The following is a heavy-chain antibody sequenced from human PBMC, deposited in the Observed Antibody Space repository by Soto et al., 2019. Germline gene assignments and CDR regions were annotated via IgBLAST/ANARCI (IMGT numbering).Heavy chain of an antibody. CDR1: GFSLSTSGVG. CDR2: IYWDDDK. Sequence: QITLKESGPTLVKPTQTLTLTCTFSGFSLSTSGVGVGWIHQPPGKALEWLALIYWDDDKRYSPSLKSRLTITKDTSKNQVVLTMTNMDPVDTATYYCAHRRQSYYYYGMDVWGQGTTVTVSS. CDR3: AHRRQSYYYYGMDV. V-gene: IGHV2-5*02. J-gene: IGHJ6*02.